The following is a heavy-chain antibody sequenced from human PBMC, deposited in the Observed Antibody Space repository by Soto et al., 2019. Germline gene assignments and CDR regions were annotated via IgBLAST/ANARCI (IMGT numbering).Heavy chain of an antibody. CDR2: IYWDDDK. CDR3: AHHRVWDAFDI. Sequence: QITLKESGPTLVKPTQTLTLTCTFSGFSLSTSGVGVGWIRQPPGKALEWLALIYWDDDKRYSPSLKSRLTIPKDTPNNQVVLNMTNMDPVDTATYYCAHHRVWDAFDIWGQGTMVTVSS. CDR1: GFSLSTSGVG. D-gene: IGHD2-8*01. V-gene: IGHV2-5*02. J-gene: IGHJ3*02.